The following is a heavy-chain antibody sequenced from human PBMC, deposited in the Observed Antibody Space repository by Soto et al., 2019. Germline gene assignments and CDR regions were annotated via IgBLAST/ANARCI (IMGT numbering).Heavy chain of an antibody. J-gene: IGHJ4*02. Sequence: SVKVACKACVCPFINHGISALGQAPGQGLEWMGWVSGSNGKTKYAQKFKGRVTMTRETSTSTAPMEPRNLTSDDTAVYSWARDFYPLAYYFDPWGQGTLVTGSS. CDR2: VSGSNGKT. CDR3: ARDFYPLAYYFDP. V-gene: IGHV1-18*04. CDR1: VCPFINHG.